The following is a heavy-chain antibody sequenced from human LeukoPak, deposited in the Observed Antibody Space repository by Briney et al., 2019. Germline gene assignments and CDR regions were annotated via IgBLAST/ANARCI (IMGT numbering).Heavy chain of an antibody. CDR1: GFTFSSYA. CDR2: ISYDGSNK. J-gene: IGHJ4*02. CDR3: ARSYYEYSYDSSGYYRPYFDY. D-gene: IGHD3-22*01. Sequence: PGGSLRLSCAASGFTFSSYAMHWVRQAPGKGLEWVAVISYDGSNKYYADSVKGRFTISRDNSKNTLYLQMNSLRAEDTAVYYCARSYYEYSYDSSGYYRPYFDYWGQGTLVTVSS. V-gene: IGHV3-30*04.